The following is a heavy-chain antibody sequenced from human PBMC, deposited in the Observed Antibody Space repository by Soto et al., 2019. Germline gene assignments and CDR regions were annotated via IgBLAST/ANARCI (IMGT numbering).Heavy chain of an antibody. J-gene: IGHJ5*02. CDR1: GGSISSGDYY. CDR2: IYCSGST. V-gene: IGHV4-30-4*01. D-gene: IGHD1-26*01. CDR3: ARIQRSYHWFDP. Sequence: SETLSLTCTVSGGSISSGDYYWSWIRQPPGKGLEWIGYIYCSGSTYYNPSLKSRVTISVDTSKNQFSLKLSSVTAADTAVYYCARIQRSYHWFDPWGQGTLVTVSS.